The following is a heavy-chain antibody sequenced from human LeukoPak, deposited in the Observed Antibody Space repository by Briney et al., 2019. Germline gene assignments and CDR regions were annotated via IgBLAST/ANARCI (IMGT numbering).Heavy chain of an antibody. Sequence: GASVKVSCKASGGTFISYAISWVRQAPGQGLEWMGGIIPIFGTANYAQKFQGRVTITADESTSTAYMELSSLRSEDTAVYYCARDRGYSNDAFDIWGQGTMVTVSS. CDR2: IIPIFGTA. CDR3: ARDRGYSNDAFDI. D-gene: IGHD1-1*01. V-gene: IGHV1-69*13. CDR1: GGTFISYA. J-gene: IGHJ3*02.